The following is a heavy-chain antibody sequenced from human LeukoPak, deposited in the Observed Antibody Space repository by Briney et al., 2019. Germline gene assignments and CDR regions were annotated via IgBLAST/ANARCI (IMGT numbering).Heavy chain of an antibody. V-gene: IGHV4-59*11. Sequence: PSETLSLTCTVSGVSISSHFWSWIRQPPGEGLEWIGYIYDSGISGYNPSLKSRATISVDASKNQLSLNLRSVTAADTAMYYCARGEMSTPLDYWGQGTLVTVSS. CDR2: IYDSGIS. J-gene: IGHJ4*02. D-gene: IGHD5-24*01. CDR3: ARGEMSTPLDY. CDR1: GVSISSHF.